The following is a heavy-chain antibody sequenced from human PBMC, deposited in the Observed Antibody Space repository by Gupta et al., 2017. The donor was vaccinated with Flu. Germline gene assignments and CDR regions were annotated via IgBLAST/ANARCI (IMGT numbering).Heavy chain of an antibody. J-gene: IGHJ4*02. D-gene: IGHD6-13*01. CDR3: ARSLWYSSSSSFDY. Sequence: GSTYYNPSLESRVTISLDTSKNQFSLKLSSVTAADTAVYYCARSLWYSSSSSFDYWGQGTLVTVSS. V-gene: IGHV4-31*02. CDR2: GST.